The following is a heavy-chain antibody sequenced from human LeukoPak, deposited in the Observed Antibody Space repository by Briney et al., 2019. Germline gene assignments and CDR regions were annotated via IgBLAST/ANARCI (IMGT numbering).Heavy chain of an antibody. Sequence: SETLSLTCTVSGDITHYWGWIRQPPGKGLECIGSIYFSGSTYYNPSLRSRVTISLDTSKKQLSLKLSSVTAADTAVYYCARHNGGGVGSYVAPGPPDYFDYWGQGNLVTVST. V-gene: IGHV4-39*01. CDR1: GDITHY. CDR2: IYFSGST. CDR3: ARHNGGGVGSYVAPGPPDYFDY. J-gene: IGHJ4*02. D-gene: IGHD1-26*01.